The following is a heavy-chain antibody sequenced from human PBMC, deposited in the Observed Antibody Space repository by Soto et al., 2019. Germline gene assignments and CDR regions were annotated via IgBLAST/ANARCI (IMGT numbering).Heavy chain of an antibody. CDR2: IKSKTDGGTT. J-gene: IGHJ5*02. CDR3: TTALMVRGGEWFDP. Sequence: EVQLVESGGGLVKPGGSLRLSCAASGFTFSNAWMSWVRQAPGKGLEWVGRIKSKTDGGTTDYAAPVKGRFTISRDDSKNTLYLQMNSLKTEDTAVYYCTTALMVRGGEWFDPWGQGTLVTVSS. CDR1: GFTFSNAW. D-gene: IGHD2-21*01. V-gene: IGHV3-15*01.